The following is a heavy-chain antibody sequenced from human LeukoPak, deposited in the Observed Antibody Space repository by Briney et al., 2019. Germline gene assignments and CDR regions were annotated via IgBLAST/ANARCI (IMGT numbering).Heavy chain of an antibody. V-gene: IGHV4-61*02. CDR2: IYNSGTT. CDR1: GGSISSGSYY. D-gene: IGHD6-13*01. J-gene: IGHJ4*02. CDR3: ARDVVAAAGTWDY. Sequence: PSQTLSLTCTVSGGSISSGSYYWSWIRQPAGKGLEWIGRIYNSGTTNYNPSLKSRVTMSVDTSKNQFSLKLSSVTAADTAVYYCARDVVAAAGTWDYWGQGTLVTVSS.